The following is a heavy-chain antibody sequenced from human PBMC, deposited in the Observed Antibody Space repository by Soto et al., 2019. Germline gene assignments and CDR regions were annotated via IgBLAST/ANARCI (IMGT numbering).Heavy chain of an antibody. CDR1: GYTFTSYA. Sequence: QVQLVQSGAEEKKPGASVKVSCKASGYTFTSYAMPWVRQAPGQRLEGMGWIIAGNGNTKYSQKFQGRVTITRDTSASTAYMELSSLRSEDTDVYYCARAWVVVTAPDYWGQGTLVTVSS. CDR2: IIAGNGNT. V-gene: IGHV1-3*05. CDR3: ARAWVVVTAPDY. J-gene: IGHJ4*02. D-gene: IGHD2-21*02.